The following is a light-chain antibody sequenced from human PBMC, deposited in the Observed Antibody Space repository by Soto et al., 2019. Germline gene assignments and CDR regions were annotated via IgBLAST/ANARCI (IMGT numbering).Light chain of an antibody. Sequence: QSVLTQPPSASGSPGQTFAISCTGTSSDVGAYNYVSWYQQHPGKAPKLMIYDVIERPSGVPARFSGSKSGNTASLTVSGLQPEDEADYYCCSYTTSSTYVFGTGTKVTVL. V-gene: IGLV2-8*01. CDR2: DVI. CDR1: SSDVGAYNY. CDR3: CSYTTSSTYV. J-gene: IGLJ1*01.